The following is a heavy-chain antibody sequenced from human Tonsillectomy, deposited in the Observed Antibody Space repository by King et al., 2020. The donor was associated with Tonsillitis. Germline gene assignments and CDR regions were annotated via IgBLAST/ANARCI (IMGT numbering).Heavy chain of an antibody. J-gene: IGHJ1*01. CDR2: INPSGGST. D-gene: IGHD6-13*01. CDR3: AQQLVGQYFQH. V-gene: IGHV1-46*01. CDR1: GYTFTSYY. Sequence: VQLVESGAEVKKPGASVKVSCKASGYTFTSYYMHWVRQAPGQGLEWMGIINPSGGSTSYAQKFQGRVTMTRDTSTSTVYMELSSLRSEDTAVYYCAQQLVGQYFQHWGQGTLVTVSS.